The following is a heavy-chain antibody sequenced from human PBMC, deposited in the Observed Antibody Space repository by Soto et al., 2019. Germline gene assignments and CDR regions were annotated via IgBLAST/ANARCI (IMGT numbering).Heavy chain of an antibody. CDR1: GGSISTYY. D-gene: IGHD2-21*01. CDR3: ARGTRAPQYSSYRNARDG. V-gene: IGHV4-59*01. Sequence: LSLTSTVSGGSISTYYWTWIRQPPGKGLEWIGYISYSGSTNYNPSLKSRLTISLNTSKNHFSLKLSSVTAADTAVYYCARGTRAPQYSSYRNARDGWDQGTRVTVAS. CDR2: ISYSGST. J-gene: IGHJ6*02.